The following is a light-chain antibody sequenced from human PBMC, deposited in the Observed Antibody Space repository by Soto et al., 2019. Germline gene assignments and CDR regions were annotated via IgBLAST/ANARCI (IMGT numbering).Light chain of an antibody. CDR1: QSVSSSY. CDR2: DAS. V-gene: IGKV3-20*01. J-gene: IGKJ2*01. CDR3: QHYDKSPMYT. Sequence: EIVLTQSPGTLSLSPGERATLSCRASQSVSSSYLAWYQQKPGQAPRLLIYDASNRATGIPDRFSGSGSGTDFTLTISRLEPEDFAVYYCQHYDKSPMYTFGQGTKLEIK.